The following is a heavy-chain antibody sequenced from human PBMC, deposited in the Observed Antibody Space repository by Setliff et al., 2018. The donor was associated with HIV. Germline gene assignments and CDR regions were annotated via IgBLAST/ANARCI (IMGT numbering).Heavy chain of an antibody. V-gene: IGHV1-2*02. Sequence: ASVKVSCKASGYIFTGYYVHWVRRAPGQGFEWMGWINPDNGHTQYGQKFQGRVATTSDSSISTAYMELSSLRSDDTAVYYCARDGLRRGYTGFDIWGQGTMVTVSS. D-gene: IGHD3-16*02. CDR1: GYIFTGYY. J-gene: IGHJ3*02. CDR2: INPDNGHT. CDR3: ARDGLRRGYTGFDI.